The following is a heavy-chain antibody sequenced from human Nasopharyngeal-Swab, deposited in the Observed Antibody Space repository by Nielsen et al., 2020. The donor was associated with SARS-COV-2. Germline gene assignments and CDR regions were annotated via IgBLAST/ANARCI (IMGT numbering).Heavy chain of an antibody. V-gene: IGHV4-4*02. CDR2: TFPSGST. D-gene: IGHD3-22*01. CDR3: ARLYYDSSGPGDI. J-gene: IGHJ3*02. Sequence: SETLSLTCAVSGGSISRSQWWSWVRPPPRKLLEWFADTFPSGSTKYCPSLKSRVTISIDESKNQFSLILTSVTAADAAVYYCARLYYDSSGPGDIWGRGTMVTVSS. CDR1: GGSISRSQW.